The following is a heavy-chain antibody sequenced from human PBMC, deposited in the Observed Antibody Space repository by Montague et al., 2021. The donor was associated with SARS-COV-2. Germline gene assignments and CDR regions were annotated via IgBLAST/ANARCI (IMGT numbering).Heavy chain of an antibody. CDR2: IYWDDDK. CDR1: GFSLSTTGVG. Sequence: PALVKPTQTLTLTCTFSGFSLSTTGVGAGWIRQPPGKALEWLAPIYWDDDKRYSPSPKTRLAITKDTSKHQVVLTMTNMDPVDTATYYCAHRRDIYDVWSGYYSGQKYDACHWFDPWGQGTLVTVSS. J-gene: IGHJ5*02. V-gene: IGHV2-5*02. D-gene: IGHD3-3*01. CDR3: AHRRDIYDVWSGYYSGQKYDACHWFDP.